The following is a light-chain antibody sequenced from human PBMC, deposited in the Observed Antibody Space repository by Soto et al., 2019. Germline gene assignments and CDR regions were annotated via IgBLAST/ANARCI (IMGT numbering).Light chain of an antibody. CDR3: QQSYSSPYT. V-gene: IGKV1-39*01. CDR1: QSIRNY. J-gene: IGKJ2*01. Sequence: DIQMTQSPSSLSASVGDRVTITCRASQSIRNYVNWYQQKPGKAPKFLIYVASTLQIGVPSRFSGSGSGTDFTLTISSLQPEDFSTYYCQQSYSSPYTIGPRTKLEIK. CDR2: VAS.